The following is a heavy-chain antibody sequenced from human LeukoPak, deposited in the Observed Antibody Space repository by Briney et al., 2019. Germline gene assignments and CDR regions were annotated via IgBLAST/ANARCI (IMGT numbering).Heavy chain of an antibody. J-gene: IGHJ4*02. CDR1: GYIFTSYG. V-gene: IGHV1-18*01. CDR3: ARGEGPRSSGGSCYDY. D-gene: IGHD2-15*01. CDR2: IRPYNGNT. Sequence: GASVKVSCKASGYIFTSYGISWVRQGPGQGLEWMGWIRPYNGNTNYAQNLQGRVTMTTDTSTSTAYMELRSLTSDDTAVYYCARGEGPRSSGGSCYDYWGQGTLVTVSS.